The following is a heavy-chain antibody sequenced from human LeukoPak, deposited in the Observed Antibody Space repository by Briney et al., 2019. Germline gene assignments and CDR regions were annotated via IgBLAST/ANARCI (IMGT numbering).Heavy chain of an antibody. V-gene: IGHV3-23*01. CDR1: RFTFSSYA. J-gene: IGHJ4*02. CDR3: AKSSYYDSSGFYREYCFDY. D-gene: IGHD3-22*01. CDR2: ISGSGGST. Sequence: GGSLRLSYAASRFTFSSYAMSWVRQAPGKGLEWVSSISGSGGSTYYADSVKGRSTISRDNSKNTLYLQMNSLRAEDTAVYYCAKSSYYDSSGFYREYCFDYWGQGTLVTVSS.